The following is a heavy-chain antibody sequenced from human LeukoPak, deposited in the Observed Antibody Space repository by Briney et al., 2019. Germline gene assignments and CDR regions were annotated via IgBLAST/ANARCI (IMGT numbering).Heavy chain of an antibody. CDR3: ARGMAGSSWYTHYYYMDV. CDR1: GFTFSDYY. D-gene: IGHD6-13*01. Sequence: GGSLRLSCAASGFTFSDYYMSWIRQAPGKGLEWVSYISSSGSTIYYADSVKGRFTISRDNAKNSLYLQMNSLRAEDTAVYYCARGMAGSSWYTHYYYMDVWGKGTTVTVFS. V-gene: IGHV3-11*04. J-gene: IGHJ6*03. CDR2: ISSSGSTI.